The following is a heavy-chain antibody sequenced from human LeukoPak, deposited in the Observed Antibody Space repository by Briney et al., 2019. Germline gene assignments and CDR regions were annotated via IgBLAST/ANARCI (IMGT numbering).Heavy chain of an antibody. V-gene: IGHV1-18*01. CDR3: ARDSYYDSSGYGEFDP. CDR1: GYTFTSYG. D-gene: IGHD3-22*01. CDR2: ISAYNGNT. J-gene: IGHJ5*02. Sequence: GASVKVPCKASGYTFTSYGISWVRQAPGQGLEWMGWISAYNGNTNYAQKLQGRVTMTTDASTSTAYMELRSLRSDDTAVYYCARDSYYDSSGYGEFDPWGQGTLVTVSS.